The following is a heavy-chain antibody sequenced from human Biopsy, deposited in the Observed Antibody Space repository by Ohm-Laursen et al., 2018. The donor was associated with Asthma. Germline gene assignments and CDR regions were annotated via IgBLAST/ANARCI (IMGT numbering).Heavy chain of an antibody. Sequence: SLRLSCAACGFMFRSFGMHWVRQAPGKGLEWVAVISYDGNHKFYEDSVKGRFTISGDNSKNTLYLQMNSLRTEDTAVYYCAKRRGYSGHDNDYWGQGTLVIVSS. J-gene: IGHJ4*02. CDR2: ISYDGNHK. CDR3: AKRRGYSGHDNDY. V-gene: IGHV3-30*18. D-gene: IGHD5-12*01. CDR1: GFMFRSFG.